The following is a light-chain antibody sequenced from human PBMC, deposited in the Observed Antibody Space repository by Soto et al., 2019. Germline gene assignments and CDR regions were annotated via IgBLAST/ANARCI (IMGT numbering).Light chain of an antibody. V-gene: IGLV2-14*03. CDR3: SSYTTTRKGVL. CDR2: DVS. CDR1: SSDVGGYNF. J-gene: IGLJ2*01. Sequence: QSALTQPASVSGSPGQSITISCTGTSSDVGGYNFVSWYQQHPGKDPKRMIYDVSNRPSGVSNRFSGSKSGNTASLTISGLQAEDEADYYCSSYTTTRKGVLFGGGTKLTDL.